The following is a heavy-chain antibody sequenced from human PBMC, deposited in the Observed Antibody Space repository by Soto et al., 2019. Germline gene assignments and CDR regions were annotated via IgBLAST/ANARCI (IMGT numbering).Heavy chain of an antibody. Sequence: EGQLVESGGGLVQAGGSLRLTCEGFGLTFSPYWMTWVRQAPGKGLEWVASIKEDGSVKNYADSVKGRFTVSRDNDKRAMFLQMTSVRADDTAVYFCARYVSSEYASILDVWGRGARVTSSS. D-gene: IGHD3-3*01. J-gene: IGHJ4*02. CDR3: ARYVSSEYASILDV. CDR2: IKEDGSVK. CDR1: GLTFSPYW. V-gene: IGHV3-7*03.